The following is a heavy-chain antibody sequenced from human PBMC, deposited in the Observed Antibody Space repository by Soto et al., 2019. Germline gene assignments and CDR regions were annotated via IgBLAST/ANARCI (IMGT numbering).Heavy chain of an antibody. V-gene: IGHV3-23*01. D-gene: IGHD6-19*01. CDR3: AKVVADSSGWYHTPDFDY. J-gene: IGHJ4*02. Sequence: PGGSLRLSCAASGFTFSSYAMIWVRQAPGKGLEWVSAISGSGGSTSYADSVKGRFTISRDNSKNTLYLQMNSLRAEDTAVYYCAKVVADSSGWYHTPDFDYWGKGTLVTVSS. CDR1: GFTFSSYA. CDR2: ISGSGGST.